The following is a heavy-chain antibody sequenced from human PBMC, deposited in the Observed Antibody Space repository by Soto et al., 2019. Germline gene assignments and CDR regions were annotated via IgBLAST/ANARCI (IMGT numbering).Heavy chain of an antibody. CDR2: ISYDGSNK. J-gene: IGHJ3*02. D-gene: IGHD3-22*01. Sequence: PGGYMRLSCSASVFTFSSYAMHWVRQAPGKGLEWVAVISYDGSNKYYADSVKGRFAISRDNSKNTLYLQMNSLRAEDTAVYYCASEYERSGYYYGLAFDSWGKGTMFTV. CDR1: VFTFSSYA. CDR3: ASEYERSGYYYGLAFDS. V-gene: IGHV3-30*09.